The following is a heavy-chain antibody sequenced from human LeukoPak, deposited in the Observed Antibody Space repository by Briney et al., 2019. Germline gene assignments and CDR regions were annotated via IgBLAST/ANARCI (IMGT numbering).Heavy chain of an antibody. V-gene: IGHV6-1*01. CDR1: GDSVSSNSAA. CDR3: ARALVDLDAFDI. D-gene: IGHD3-16*01. J-gene: IGHJ3*02. CDR2: TYYRSRWYN. Sequence: SQTLSLTCAISGDSVSSNSAAWNWIRQSPSRGLEWLGRTYYRSRWYNDYAVSVKSRITINPDTSKNQFSLQLNSVTPKDTAVYYCARALVDLDAFDIWGQGTMVTVSS.